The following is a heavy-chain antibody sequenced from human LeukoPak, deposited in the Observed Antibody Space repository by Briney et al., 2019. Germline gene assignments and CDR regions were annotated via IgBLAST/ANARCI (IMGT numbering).Heavy chain of an antibody. CDR1: GFTFSSSA. D-gene: IGHD3-10*02. J-gene: IGHJ4*02. V-gene: IGHV3-23*01. CDR3: AKDASCSN. Sequence: PGGSLRLSCAASGFTFSSSAMSWVRQAPGKGLEWVSTITNSGDSTYYADSVKGRFTISRDNSKNTVYLQVNSLRADDTAVYYCAKDASCSNWGQGTPVTVSS. CDR2: ITNSGDST.